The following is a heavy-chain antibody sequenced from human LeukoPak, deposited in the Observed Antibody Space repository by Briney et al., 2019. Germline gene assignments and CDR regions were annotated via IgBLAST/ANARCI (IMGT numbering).Heavy chain of an antibody. Sequence: SVKVSCKASGGTFSSYAISWVRQAPGQGLEWMGGIIPIFGTANYAQKFQGRVTITTDESTSTAYMELSSLRSEDTAVYYCARSKEKGRDGYKYLDYWAREPWSPSPQ. CDR1: GGTFSSYA. V-gene: IGHV1-69*05. J-gene: IGHJ4*02. CDR2: IIPIFGTA. D-gene: IGHD5-24*01. CDR3: ARSKEKGRDGYKYLDY.